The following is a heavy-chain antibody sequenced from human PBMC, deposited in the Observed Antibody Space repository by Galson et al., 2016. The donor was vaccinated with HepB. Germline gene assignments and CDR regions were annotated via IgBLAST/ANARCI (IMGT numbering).Heavy chain of an antibody. J-gene: IGHJ4*02. Sequence: SLRLSCAASGFTFGNYVMSWVRQAPGKGLEWVSSITNIGGNTYYADSVKARFTISRDNSKNTLYLQMSSLRAEDTALYYCAKVYCGGDCKRFDYWGQGTLVTVSS. CDR2: ITNIGGNT. CDR3: AKVYCGGDCKRFDY. D-gene: IGHD2-21*02. V-gene: IGHV3-23*01. CDR1: GFTFGNYV.